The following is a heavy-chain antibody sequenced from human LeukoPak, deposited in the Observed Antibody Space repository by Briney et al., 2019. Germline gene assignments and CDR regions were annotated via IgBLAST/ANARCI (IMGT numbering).Heavy chain of an antibody. J-gene: IGHJ4*02. D-gene: IGHD2-8*01. CDR2: INSDGSST. V-gene: IGHV3-74*01. CDR1: GFTFSSYW. Sequence: GGSLRLSCAASGFTFSSYWMHWVRQAPGKGLVWVSHINSDGSSTNYADSVKGRFTITRDNAKNTVYLQMNSLRAEDTAVYYCATSRTFDYWGQGTLVTVSS. CDR3: ATSRTFDY.